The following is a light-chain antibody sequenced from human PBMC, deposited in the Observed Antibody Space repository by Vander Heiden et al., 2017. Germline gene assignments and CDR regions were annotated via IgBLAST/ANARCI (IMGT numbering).Light chain of an antibody. CDR1: TGAVTSGSY. Sequence: QIVVTQDPSLTVSPGGTVTLTCASSTGAVTSGSYPTWFQQNPGQAPRTLIYSTSSKHSSTPARFSGSLLGGRAALTLSGVQPEDEAEYYCLLYWGGAWVFGGGTKLTVL. CDR3: LLYWGGAWV. CDR2: STS. J-gene: IGLJ3*02. V-gene: IGLV7-43*01.